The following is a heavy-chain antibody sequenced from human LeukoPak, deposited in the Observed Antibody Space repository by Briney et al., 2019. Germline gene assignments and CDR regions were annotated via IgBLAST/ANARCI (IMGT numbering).Heavy chain of an antibody. CDR3: ARVMRPFAFDI. D-gene: IGHD2-8*01. V-gene: IGHV3-48*01. Sequence: GGSLRLSCAASGFTFSSYSMNWVRQAPVKGLEWVPYISSSSTIYYADSVKGRFTISRDNAKNSLYLQMNSLRAEDTAVYYCARVMRPFAFDIWGQGTMVTVSS. J-gene: IGHJ3*02. CDR1: GFTFSSYS. CDR2: ISSSSTI.